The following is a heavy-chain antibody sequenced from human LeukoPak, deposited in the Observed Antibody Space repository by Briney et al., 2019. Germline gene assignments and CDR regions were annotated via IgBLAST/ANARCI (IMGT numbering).Heavy chain of an antibody. J-gene: IGHJ4*02. Sequence: GGSLRLSCAASGFTFSSYWISWVRQAPGKGLEWVANIKQDGSEKYYVDSVKGRFTISRDNAKNSLYLQMNSLRAEDTAVYYCARDRMSSGWSSEIDYWGQGTLVTVSS. CDR1: GFTFSSYW. V-gene: IGHV3-7*01. CDR3: ARDRMSSGWSSEIDY. CDR2: IKQDGSEK. D-gene: IGHD6-19*01.